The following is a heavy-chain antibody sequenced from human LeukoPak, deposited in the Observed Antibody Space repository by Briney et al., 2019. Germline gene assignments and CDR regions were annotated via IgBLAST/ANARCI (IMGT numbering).Heavy chain of an antibody. D-gene: IGHD3-3*01. V-gene: IGHV3-64*01. CDR1: GFTFSSYA. CDR3: ARDRQYDFWSGYYYYYYYMDV. Sequence: GGSLRLSCAASGFTFSSYAMHWVRQAPGKGLEYVLAISSNGGSTYYANSVKGRFTISRDNSKNTLYLQMGSLRAEDMAVYYCARDRQYDFWSGYYYYYYYMDVWGKGTTVTVSS. CDR2: ISSNGGST. J-gene: IGHJ6*03.